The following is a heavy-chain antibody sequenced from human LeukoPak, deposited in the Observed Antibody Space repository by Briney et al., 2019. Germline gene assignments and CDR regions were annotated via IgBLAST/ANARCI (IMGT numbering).Heavy chain of an antibody. CDR3: AKEIVGAPTPGAY. V-gene: IGHV4-4*02. CDR1: TDSITGNW. CDR2: VHKSGST. Sequence: SETLSLTCAVSTDSITGNWWSWVRQPPGKGLEWIGEVHKSGSTNCYPSLQSRVTISIDKPKNQIALELTSVTAADTAVYYCAKEIVGAPTPGAYWGQGILVTVSS. D-gene: IGHD1-26*01. J-gene: IGHJ4*02.